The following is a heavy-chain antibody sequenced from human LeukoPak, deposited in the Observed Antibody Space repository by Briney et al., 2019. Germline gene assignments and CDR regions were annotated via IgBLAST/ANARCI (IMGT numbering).Heavy chain of an antibody. Sequence: GSSVKVSCKASGGTFSSYAISWVRQAPGQGLEWMGWISAYNGNTNYAQKLQGRVTMTTDTSTSTAYMELRSLRSDDTAVYYCARGHDFWSGYYHDIDYWGQGTLVTVSS. V-gene: IGHV1-18*01. J-gene: IGHJ4*02. CDR2: ISAYNGNT. D-gene: IGHD3-3*01. CDR1: GGTFSSYA. CDR3: ARGHDFWSGYYHDIDY.